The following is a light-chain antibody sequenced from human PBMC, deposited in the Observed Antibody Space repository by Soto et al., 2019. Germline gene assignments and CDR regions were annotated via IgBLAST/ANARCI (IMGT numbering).Light chain of an antibody. CDR3: QKYNSAPRT. Sequence: DIQMTQSPSSLSASVGDRVTITCRASQGIIDYLAWYQQRPGKPPRLLIYAESTLQSGVPSRFSGSGAGTDFTLTISSLQPEDVATYYCQKYNSAPRTFGQGTKVEIK. J-gene: IGKJ1*01. CDR1: QGIIDY. CDR2: AES. V-gene: IGKV1-27*01.